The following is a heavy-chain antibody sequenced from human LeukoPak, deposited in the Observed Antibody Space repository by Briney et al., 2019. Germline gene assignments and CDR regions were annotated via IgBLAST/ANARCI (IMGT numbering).Heavy chain of an antibody. CDR3: ARVGSGAARVTSYYNYMDV. Sequence: GGSLRLSCAASGLIFSRYWMSWVRQAPGKGLEWVANIKQDGNDKYYVDSVKGRFTISRDNGKNSLYLHMNSLRVEDTTVYYCARVGSGAARVTSYYNYMDVWGKGTSVTVYS. V-gene: IGHV3-7*01. CDR2: IKQDGNDK. D-gene: IGHD6-6*01. J-gene: IGHJ6*03. CDR1: GLIFSRYW.